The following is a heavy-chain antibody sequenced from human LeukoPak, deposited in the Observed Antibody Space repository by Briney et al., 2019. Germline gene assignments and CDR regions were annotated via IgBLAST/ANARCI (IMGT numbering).Heavy chain of an antibody. CDR2: ISSSGATI. Sequence: GGSLRLSCAASGFTFSRFGMHWVRQARGKGLEWVSYISSSGATIYYADAVKGRFTISRDNAKSSLYLQMSSLRAEDTAVYYCAELGITMIGGVWGKGTTVTISS. D-gene: IGHD3-10*02. V-gene: IGHV3-48*03. CDR3: AELGITMIGGV. CDR1: GFTFSRFG. J-gene: IGHJ6*04.